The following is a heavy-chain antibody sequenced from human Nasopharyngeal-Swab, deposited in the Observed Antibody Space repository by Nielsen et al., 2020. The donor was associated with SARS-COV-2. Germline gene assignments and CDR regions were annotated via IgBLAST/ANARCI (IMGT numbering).Heavy chain of an antibody. J-gene: IGHJ4*02. D-gene: IGHD1-26*01. V-gene: IGHV4-59*08. Sequence: SETLSLTCTVSGGSISSYYWTWLRPSPGKGLEWIGYIYYSGSTDYNPSLKGRVTISVDTSKNQFSLKLNSVTAADTAVYYCARRETIVGSFDYWGQGTLVTVSS. CDR1: GGSISSYY. CDR3: ARRETIVGSFDY. CDR2: IYYSGST.